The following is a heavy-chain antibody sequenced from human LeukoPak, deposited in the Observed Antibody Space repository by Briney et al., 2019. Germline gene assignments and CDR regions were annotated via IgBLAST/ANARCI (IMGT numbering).Heavy chain of an antibody. J-gene: IGHJ5*02. CDR3: VSIPNGATFQNWFDP. V-gene: IGHV3-21*01. D-gene: IGHD1-26*01. CDR1: GFTFSTST. Sequence: GGSLRLPCAASGFTFSTSTMNWVRQAPGKGLEWVSSISGASDYIYYGDSVKGRFTISRDNARNSLYLQMNSLRVDDTAVYYCVSIPNGATFQNWFDPWGQGTLVTVSS. CDR2: ISGASDYI.